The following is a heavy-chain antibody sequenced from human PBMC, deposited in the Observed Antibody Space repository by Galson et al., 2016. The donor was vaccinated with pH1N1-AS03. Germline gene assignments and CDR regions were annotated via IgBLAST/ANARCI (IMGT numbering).Heavy chain of an antibody. D-gene: IGHD4/OR15-4a*01. Sequence: LSLTCAVPGDSISNGGYSWSWIRQPPGKGLEWIGYIFHSGTTFYTPSLKSRVTMSVDRPSNQFSLRLISVTAADTAVYYCARGPPGASVAYYSGMDVWGPGTMVIVS. CDR1: GDSISNGGYS. V-gene: IGHV4-30-2*01. CDR3: ARGPPGASVAYYSGMDV. J-gene: IGHJ6*02. CDR2: IFHSGTT.